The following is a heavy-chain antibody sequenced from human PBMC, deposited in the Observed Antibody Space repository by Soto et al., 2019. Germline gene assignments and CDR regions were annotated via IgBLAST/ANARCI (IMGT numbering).Heavy chain of an antibody. CDR1: GGSISSSSYY. CDR3: ARAVHHFENYYDSSGYSHPEYYYYGMDV. CDR2: IYYSGST. J-gene: IGHJ6*04. D-gene: IGHD3-22*01. V-gene: IGHV4-39*07. Sequence: SETLSLTCTVSGGSISSSSYYWGWIRQPPGKGLEWIGSIYYSGSTYYNPSLKSRVTISVDTSKNQFSLKLSSVTAVDTAVYYSARAVHHFENYYDSSGYSHPEYYYYGMDVWGNWPTVTVS.